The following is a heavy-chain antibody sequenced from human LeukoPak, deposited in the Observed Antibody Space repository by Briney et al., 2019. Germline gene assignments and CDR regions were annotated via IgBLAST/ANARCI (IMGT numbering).Heavy chain of an antibody. V-gene: IGHV3-23*01. D-gene: IGHD3-16*01. CDR1: GFTFSSYE. CDR2: ISPSGGIT. J-gene: IGHJ1*01. CDR3: AKDDDWGRYKH. Sequence: PGGSLRLSCAASGFTFSSYEMNWVRQAPGKGLEWVSGISPSGGITYYTDSVKGRFTISRDNSKNTQSLQMNSLRAEDTAVYYCAKDDDWGRYKHWGQGTLATVSS.